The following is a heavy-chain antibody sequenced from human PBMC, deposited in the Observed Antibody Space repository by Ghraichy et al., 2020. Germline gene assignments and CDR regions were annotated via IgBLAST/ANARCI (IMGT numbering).Heavy chain of an antibody. Sequence: GESLNISCAASGFTFSSYAMHWVRQAPGKGLDWVAVISYDGNTKYYIDSVKGRFTISRDNSKNTLYLQMSSLRPEDTAVYYCARDPSTSFTYYDMDVWGQGTTVTVS. CDR1: GFTFSSYA. D-gene: IGHD2-2*01. J-gene: IGHJ6*02. CDR3: ARDPSTSFTYYDMDV. CDR2: ISYDGNTK. V-gene: IGHV3-30*10.